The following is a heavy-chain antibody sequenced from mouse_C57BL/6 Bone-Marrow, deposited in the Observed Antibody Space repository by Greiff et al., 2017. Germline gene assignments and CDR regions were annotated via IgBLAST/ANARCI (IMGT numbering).Heavy chain of an antibody. Sequence: VQLQQPGAELVKPGASVKMSCKASGYTFTSYWITWVKQRPGHVLEWIGDIYPGSGSTNYNEKFTRKATLTVDTSSSTAYMQLSSRTSEDSAVYYCARRGWLLRDFDYWGQGTTLTVSS. V-gene: IGHV1-55*01. CDR2: IYPGSGST. CDR1: GYTFTSYW. D-gene: IGHD2-3*01. CDR3: ARRGWLLRDFDY. J-gene: IGHJ2*01.